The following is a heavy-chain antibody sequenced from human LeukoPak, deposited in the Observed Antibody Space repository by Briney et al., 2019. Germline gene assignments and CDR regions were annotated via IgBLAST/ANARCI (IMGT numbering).Heavy chain of an antibody. CDR3: AGDLLQTTSQNDAFDI. CDR1: GGTFSSYA. D-gene: IGHD1-1*01. CDR2: IIPIFGTA. Sequence: GASVKVSCKASGGTFSSYAISWVRQAPGQGLEWMGGIIPIFGTANYAQKFQGRVTITADESTSTAYMELSSLRSEDTAVYYCAGDLLQTTSQNDAFDIWGQGTMVTVSS. J-gene: IGHJ3*02. V-gene: IGHV1-69*13.